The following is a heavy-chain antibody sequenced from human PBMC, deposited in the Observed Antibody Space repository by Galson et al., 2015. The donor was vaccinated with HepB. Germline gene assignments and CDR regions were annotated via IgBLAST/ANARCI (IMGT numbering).Heavy chain of an antibody. V-gene: IGHV1-24*01. CDR3: RGGTVTSYWYFDL. CDR2: FDPEDGET. Sequence: SCKVSGYTLTELSMHWVRQAPGKGLEWMGGFDPEDGETIYAQKFQGRVTMTEDTSTDTAYMELSSLRSEDTAVYYCRGGTVTSYWYFDLWGRGTLVTVSS. CDR1: GYTLTELS. J-gene: IGHJ2*01. D-gene: IGHD4-17*01.